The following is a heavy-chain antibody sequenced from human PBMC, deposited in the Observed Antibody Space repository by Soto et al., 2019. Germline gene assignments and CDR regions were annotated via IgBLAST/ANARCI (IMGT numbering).Heavy chain of an antibody. CDR1: GGSISSYY. J-gene: IGHJ4*02. CDR3: ARDHPHSYGVYYFDY. D-gene: IGHD5-18*01. Sequence: SETLSLTCTVSGGSISSYYWSWIRQPPGKGLEWIGYIYSSGSTNYNPSLKNRVTISIDTSKNQVSLKVNSVTAADTAVYYCARDHPHSYGVYYFDYWGQGTPVTVS. V-gene: IGHV4-59*01. CDR2: IYSSGST.